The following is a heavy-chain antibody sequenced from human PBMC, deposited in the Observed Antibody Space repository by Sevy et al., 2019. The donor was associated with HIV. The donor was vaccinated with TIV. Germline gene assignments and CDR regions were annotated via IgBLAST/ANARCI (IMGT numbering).Heavy chain of an antibody. CDR2: IYSGGST. D-gene: IGHD6-13*01. V-gene: IGHV3-53*01. J-gene: IGHJ4*02. CDR1: GLTVDSNY. Sequence: GGSLRLSCAVSGLTVDSNYMSWVRQAPGKGLEWVSIIYSGGSTYYADSVKGRFTISTDNSKNTLDLQMNSLRAEDTAVYYCARGGLDSNWFRSFDYWGQRTLVTVSS. CDR3: ARGGLDSNWFRSFDY.